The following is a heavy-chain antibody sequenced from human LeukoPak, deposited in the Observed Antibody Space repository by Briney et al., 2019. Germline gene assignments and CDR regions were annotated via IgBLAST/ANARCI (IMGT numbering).Heavy chain of an antibody. D-gene: IGHD6-13*01. Sequence: KTSETLSLTCTVSGGSISPFYWNWIRQPPGKGLEWIGYIYYTGGTSYSPSLNSRATISVDTSKNQISLKLNSVTAADTAVYYCARVAAAYDWYFDLWGRGTLVTVSS. CDR1: GGSISPFY. J-gene: IGHJ2*01. CDR2: IYYTGGT. V-gene: IGHV4-59*01. CDR3: ARVAAAYDWYFDL.